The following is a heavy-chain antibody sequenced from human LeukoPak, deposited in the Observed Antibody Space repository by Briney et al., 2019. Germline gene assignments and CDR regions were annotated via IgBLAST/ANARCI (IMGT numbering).Heavy chain of an antibody. D-gene: IGHD3-22*01. CDR3: ARTDEVVTEAFDI. CDR1: GYTFTSHA. Sequence: ASVKVSCKASGYTFTSHAMNWVRQAPGQGLEWMGWINTNTGNPTYAQGFTGRFVFSLDTSVSTAYLHISSLKAEDTAVYYCARTDEVVTEAFDIWGQGTMVTVSS. CDR2: INTNTGNP. J-gene: IGHJ3*02. V-gene: IGHV7-4-1*02.